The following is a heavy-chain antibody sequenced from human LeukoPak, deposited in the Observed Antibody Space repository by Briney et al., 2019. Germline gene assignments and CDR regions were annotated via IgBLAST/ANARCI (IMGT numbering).Heavy chain of an antibody. CDR3: ANQLSSSSHFDY. CDR1: GFTFSTYG. V-gene: IGHV3-23*01. Sequence: GGSLRLSCAASGFTFSTYGMSWVRQAPGRGLEWVSAISDSGGSTYYADSVKGRFTISRDNSKNTLYLQMNSLRAEDTAVYYCANQLSSSSHFDYWGQGTLVTVSS. D-gene: IGHD6-6*01. CDR2: ISDSGGST. J-gene: IGHJ4*02.